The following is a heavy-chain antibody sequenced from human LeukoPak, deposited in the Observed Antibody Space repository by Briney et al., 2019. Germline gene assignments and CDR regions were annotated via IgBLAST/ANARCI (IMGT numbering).Heavy chain of an antibody. D-gene: IGHD3-10*01. CDR3: ARDRYGSGTSPDSFDI. CDR2: ISSSSSII. V-gene: IGHV3-48*02. J-gene: IGHJ3*02. CDR1: GFTFSSYS. Sequence: GGSLRLSCAASGFTFSSYSMNWVRQAPGKGLEWLSYISSSSSIIYDADSVKGRFTISRDNVKNSLYLQLNTLRDEDTAVYFCARDRYGSGTSPDSFDIWGQGTMVTVSS.